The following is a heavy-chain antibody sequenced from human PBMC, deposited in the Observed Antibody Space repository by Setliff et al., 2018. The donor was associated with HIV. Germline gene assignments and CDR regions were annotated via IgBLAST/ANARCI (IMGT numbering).Heavy chain of an antibody. CDR3: VRDLLWAFDM. CDR2: ITKRADET. V-gene: IGHV3-11*06. Sequence: GGSLRLSCVASGFTFRDYYMSWVRQAPGKGLEWISYITKRADETHYADSVKGRFSISRDTAKNSLYLQMSSLRPEDTALYYCVRDLLWAFDMWGPGTMVTVSS. D-gene: IGHD3-10*01. J-gene: IGHJ3*02. CDR1: GFTFRDYY.